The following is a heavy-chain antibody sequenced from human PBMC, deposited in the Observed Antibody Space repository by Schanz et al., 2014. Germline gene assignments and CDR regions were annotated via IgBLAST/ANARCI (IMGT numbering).Heavy chain of an antibody. D-gene: IGHD3-22*01. CDR2: ISSSSSTR. Sequence: EVQLVESGGGLVKPGGFLRLSCAASGFTFSSYSMNWVRQAPGKGLEWVSYISSSSSTRYYADSVKGRFTISRDNAKNSLFLQMNSLRAEDTAVYYCARPPHDSSGYYPFDYWGQGTLVTVSS. J-gene: IGHJ4*02. CDR3: ARPPHDSSGYYPFDY. CDR1: GFTFSSYS. V-gene: IGHV3-48*01.